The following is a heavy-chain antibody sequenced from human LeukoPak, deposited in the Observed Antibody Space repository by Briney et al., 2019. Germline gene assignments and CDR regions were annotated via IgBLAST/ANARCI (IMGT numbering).Heavy chain of an antibody. CDR2: INPNSGGT. CDR1: GYTFTGYY. V-gene: IGHV1-2*06. J-gene: IGHJ5*02. Sequence: VSVKVSCKASGYTFTGYYMHWVRQAPGQGLEWMGRINPNSGGTNYAQKFQGRVTMTRDTSISTAYMELSRLRSDDTAVYYCARASVGGRDLVNWFDPWGQGTLVTVSP. D-gene: IGHD2-15*01. CDR3: ARASVGGRDLVNWFDP.